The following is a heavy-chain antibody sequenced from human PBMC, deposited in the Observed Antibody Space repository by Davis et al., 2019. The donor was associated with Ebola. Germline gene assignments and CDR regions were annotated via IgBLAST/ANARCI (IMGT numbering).Heavy chain of an antibody. CDR3: AREPIAAAETNYYYYGMDV. D-gene: IGHD6-13*01. Sequence: ASVKVSCKASGYTFTGYYMHWVRQAPGQGLEWMGWINPNSGGTNYAQKFQGWVTMTRDTSISTAYMELSRLRSDDTAVYYCAREPIAAAETNYYYYGMDVWGQGTTVTVSS. CDR1: GYTFTGYY. J-gene: IGHJ6*02. V-gene: IGHV1-2*04. CDR2: INPNSGGT.